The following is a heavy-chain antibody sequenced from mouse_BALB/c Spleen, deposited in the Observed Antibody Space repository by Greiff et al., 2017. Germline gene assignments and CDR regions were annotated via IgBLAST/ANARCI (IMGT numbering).Heavy chain of an antibody. Sequence: EVQLQQSGPSLVKPSQTLSLTCSVTGDSITSGYWNWIRKFPGNKLEYMGYISYSGSTYYNPSLKSRISITRDTSKNQYYLQLNSVTTEDTATYYCAIYYYGSSFYAMDYWGQGTSVTVSS. J-gene: IGHJ4*01. V-gene: IGHV3-8*02. D-gene: IGHD1-1*01. CDR2: ISYSGST. CDR3: AIYYYGSSFYAMDY. CDR1: GDSITSGY.